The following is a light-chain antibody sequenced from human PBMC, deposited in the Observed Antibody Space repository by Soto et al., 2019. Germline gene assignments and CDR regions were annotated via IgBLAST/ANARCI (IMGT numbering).Light chain of an antibody. Sequence: EIVLTQSPGTLSLSPGERATLSCRASQRISNSYLAWYQQKPGQAPRLLIYGASSRATGIPERFSGSGSVTDFTLTINRLEPEDFAVYYCQQYGSSGTFGQGTKVDI. J-gene: IGKJ1*01. CDR2: GAS. V-gene: IGKV3-20*01. CDR1: QRISNSY. CDR3: QQYGSSGT.